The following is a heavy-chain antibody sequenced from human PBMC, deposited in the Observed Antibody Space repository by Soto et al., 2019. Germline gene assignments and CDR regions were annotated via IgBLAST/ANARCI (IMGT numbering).Heavy chain of an antibody. V-gene: IGHV4-31*02. CDR3: ARDPSYGDYSYYGMDV. J-gene: IGHJ6*02. D-gene: IGHD4-17*01. Sequence: QVQLQESGPGLVKPSQTLSLKCTVSGGSISSGGYYWTWIRQRPGKGLEWIGSIYYSGKTYYSPCLKSRGTISVDTSKNHFSLRLTSVTAADTAVYYCARDPSYGDYSYYGMDVWGQGTTVTVSS. CDR2: IYYSGKT. CDR1: GGSISSGGYY.